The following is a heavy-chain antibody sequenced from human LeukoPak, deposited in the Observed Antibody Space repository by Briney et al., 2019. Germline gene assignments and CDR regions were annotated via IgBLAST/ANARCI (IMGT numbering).Heavy chain of an antibody. CDR3: AREVQVSGSFDY. J-gene: IGHJ4*02. CDR1: GGSISSYY. CDR2: IYYSGST. Sequence: PSETLSLTCTVSGGSISSYYWSWIRQPPGKGLEWIGYIYYSGSTNYNPSLKSRVTISVDTSKNQFSPKLSSVTAADTAVYYCAREVQVSGSFDYWGQGTLVTVSS. D-gene: IGHD1-26*01. V-gene: IGHV4-59*01.